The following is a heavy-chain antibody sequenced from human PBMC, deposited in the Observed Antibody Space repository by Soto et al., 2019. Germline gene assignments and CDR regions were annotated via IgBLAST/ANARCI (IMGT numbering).Heavy chain of an antibody. D-gene: IGHD3-16*01. CDR3: ARRARRGERLAYYYYYGMDV. CDR2: IYYSGST. CDR1: GGSISSSSYY. V-gene: IGHV4-39*01. J-gene: IGHJ6*02. Sequence: PSETLSLTCTVSGGSISSSSYYWGWIRQPPGKGLEWIGSIYYSGSTYYNTSLKSRVTISVDTSKNQFSLKLSSVTAADTAVYYCARRARRGERLAYYYYYGMDVWGQGTTVTVSS.